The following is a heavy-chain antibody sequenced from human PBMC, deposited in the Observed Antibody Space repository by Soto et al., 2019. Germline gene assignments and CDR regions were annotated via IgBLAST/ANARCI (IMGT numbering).Heavy chain of an antibody. CDR1: GGSFSNFG. J-gene: IGHJ4*02. D-gene: IGHD5-12*01. CDR3: AREGSGYNF. CDR2: IVPVFGRP. Sequence: ASVKVSCKASGGSFSNFGISWVRQAPGQGLEWMGGIVPVFGRPNYAQRFRGRLTITADESTSTGHMELISLRSDDTAVYYCAREGSGYNFWGQGTQVTVSS. V-gene: IGHV1-69*13.